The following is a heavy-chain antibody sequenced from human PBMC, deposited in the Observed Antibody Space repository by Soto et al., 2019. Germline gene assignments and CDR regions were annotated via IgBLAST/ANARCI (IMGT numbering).Heavy chain of an antibody. CDR1: GFTFSSYG. Sequence: PGGSLRLSCAASGFTFSSYGMHWVRQAPGKGLEWVAVIWYDGSNKYYADSVKGRFTISRDNSKNTLYLQMNSLRAEDTAVYYCARCPDIVLMVYADLRYVMDVWGQGSTVTVSS. J-gene: IGHJ6*02. V-gene: IGHV3-33*01. CDR3: ARCPDIVLMVYADLRYVMDV. D-gene: IGHD2-8*01. CDR2: IWYDGSNK.